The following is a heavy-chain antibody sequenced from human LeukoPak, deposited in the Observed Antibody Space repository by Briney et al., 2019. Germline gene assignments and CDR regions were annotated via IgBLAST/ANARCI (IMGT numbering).Heavy chain of an antibody. Sequence: GASVKVSCKASGGTFSSYAISWVRQAPGQGLGWMGRIIPILGIANYAQKFQGRVTITADKSTSTAYMELSSLRSEDTAVYYCARGWLDLYFDYWGQGTLVTVSS. V-gene: IGHV1-69*04. D-gene: IGHD6-19*01. CDR1: GGTFSSYA. CDR3: ARGWLDLYFDY. J-gene: IGHJ4*02. CDR2: IIPILGIA.